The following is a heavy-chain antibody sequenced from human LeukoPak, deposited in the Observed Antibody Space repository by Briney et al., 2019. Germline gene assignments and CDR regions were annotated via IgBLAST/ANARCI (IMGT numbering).Heavy chain of an antibody. CDR2: ISSSSSYI. J-gene: IGHJ4*02. V-gene: IGHV3-21*01. D-gene: IGHD3-9*01. CDR1: GFTFSSYA. CDR3: ARLYYDILTGYDY. Sequence: GGSLRLSCAASGFTFSSYAMSWVRQAPGKGLEWVSSISSSSSYIYYADSVKGRFTISRGNAKNSLYLQMNSLRAEDTAVYYCARLYYDILTGYDYWGQGTLVTVSS.